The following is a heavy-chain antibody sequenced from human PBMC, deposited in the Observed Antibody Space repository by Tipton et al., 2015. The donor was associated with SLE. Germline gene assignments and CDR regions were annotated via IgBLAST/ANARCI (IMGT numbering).Heavy chain of an antibody. J-gene: IGHJ6*03. D-gene: IGHD5-12*01. Sequence: LSLTCAVYGGSFSGYYWSWIRQPPGKGLEWIGEVNYTGSTNYVPSLKSRVTISVDTSKNQFSLKLSSVTAADTAVYYCARVYGYDDYYYYVDVWGKGTTVTVSS. CDR3: ARVYGYDDYYYYVDV. V-gene: IGHV4-34*01. CDR1: GGSFSGYY. CDR2: VNYTGST.